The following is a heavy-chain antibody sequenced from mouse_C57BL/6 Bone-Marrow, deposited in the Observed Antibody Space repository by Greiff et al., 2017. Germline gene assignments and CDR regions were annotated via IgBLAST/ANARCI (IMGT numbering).Heavy chain of an antibody. CDR3: AIEGEDYYGSSYDYAMDY. CDR2: IHPSDSDT. CDR1: GYTFTSYW. J-gene: IGHJ4*01. D-gene: IGHD1-1*01. V-gene: IGHV1-74*01. Sequence: QVQLQQPGAELVKPGASVKVSCKASGYTFTSYWMHWVKQRPGQGLEWIGRIHPSDSDTNYNQKFKGKATLTVDKSSSTAYMQLSSLTSEDSAVYYSAIEGEDYYGSSYDYAMDYWGQGTSVTVSS.